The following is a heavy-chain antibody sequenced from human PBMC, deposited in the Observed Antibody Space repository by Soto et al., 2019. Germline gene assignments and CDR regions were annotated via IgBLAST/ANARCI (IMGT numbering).Heavy chain of an antibody. D-gene: IGHD3-16*01. V-gene: IGHV3-30*18. Sequence: PGWYLRISCAASGINFRSYGMHCARQAPGRGLEWVAVISYDGSYKSYEDSVKGRFTISRDNYKNTLHLQMDSLRAEDTAVYYCAKNFIPLSPDLYFDSWGQGTLVTVSS. CDR1: GINFRSYG. CDR3: AKNFIPLSPDLYFDS. J-gene: IGHJ4*02. CDR2: ISYDGSYK.